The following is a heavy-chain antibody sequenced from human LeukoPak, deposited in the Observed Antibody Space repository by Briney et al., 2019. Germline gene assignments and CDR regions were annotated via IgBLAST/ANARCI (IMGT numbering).Heavy chain of an antibody. CDR2: IYYSGSR. D-gene: IGHD5-18*01. CDR3: ARASGYSYGPGTVDY. CDR1: GGSISSDY. V-gene: IGHV4-59*01. J-gene: IGHJ4*02. Sequence: SETLSLTCTVSGGSISSDYWSWIRQPPGKGLEWIGYIYYSGSRNYNPSLKSRVTISVDTSKNQFSLKLSSVTAADTAVSYCARASGYSYGPGTVDYWGQGTLVTVSS.